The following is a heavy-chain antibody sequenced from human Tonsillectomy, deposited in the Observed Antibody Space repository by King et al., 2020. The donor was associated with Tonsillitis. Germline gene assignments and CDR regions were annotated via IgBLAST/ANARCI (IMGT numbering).Heavy chain of an antibody. D-gene: IGHD2-21*02. CDR3: ARVSLVVVTARGIHDAFDI. Sequence: VQLVESGAEVKKPGSSVKVSCKASGGTFSSYAISWVRQAPGQGLEWMGGIIPIFGTANYAQKFQGRVTITADESTSTAYMELSSLSSEDTAVYYCARVSLVVVTARGIHDAFDIWGQGTMVTVSS. CDR1: GGTFSSYA. CDR2: IIPIFGTA. V-gene: IGHV1-69*01. J-gene: IGHJ3*02.